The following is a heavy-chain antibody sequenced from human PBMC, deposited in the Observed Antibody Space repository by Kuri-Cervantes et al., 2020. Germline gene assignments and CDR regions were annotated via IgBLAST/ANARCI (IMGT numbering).Heavy chain of an antibody. D-gene: IGHD6-19*01. CDR1: GFTFSDYY. Sequence: GESLKISCAASGFTFSDYYMSWVRQAPGKGLEWVSSISSSSSSYIYYADSVKGRFTISRDNAKNSLYLQMNSLRAEDTAVYYCARADYGYSSGCIDYWGQGTLVTVSS. CDR2: ISSSSSSYI. CDR3: ARADYGYSSGCIDY. J-gene: IGHJ4*02. V-gene: IGHV3-21*01.